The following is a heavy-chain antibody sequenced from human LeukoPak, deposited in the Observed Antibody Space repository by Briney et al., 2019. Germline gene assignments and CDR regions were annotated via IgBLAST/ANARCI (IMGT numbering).Heavy chain of an antibody. J-gene: IGHJ4*02. V-gene: IGHV3-21*01. CDR2: ISSSSSYI. D-gene: IGHD3-10*01. CDR1: GFTFSSYS. Sequence: GGSLRLSCAASGFTFSSYSMNWVRQAPGKGLEWVSSISSSSSYIYYADSVKGRFTISRDNAKNSLYLQMNSLRAEDTAVYYCAKETFLPLLWFGELSEGPADYWGQGTLVTVSS. CDR3: AKETFLPLLWFGELSEGPADY.